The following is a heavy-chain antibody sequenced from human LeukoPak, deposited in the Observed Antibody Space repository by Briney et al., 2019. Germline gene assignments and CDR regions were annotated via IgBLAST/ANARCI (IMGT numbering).Heavy chain of an antibody. Sequence: SETLSLTCTVSGGSISSSSYYWGWIRQPPGKGLGWIGSIYYSGSTYYNPSLKSRVTISVDTSKNQFSLKLSSVTAADTAVYYCARDRSSCYDYWGQGTLVTVSS. J-gene: IGHJ4*02. D-gene: IGHD2-2*01. CDR3: ARDRSSCYDY. CDR1: GGSISSSSYY. V-gene: IGHV4-39*07. CDR2: IYYSGST.